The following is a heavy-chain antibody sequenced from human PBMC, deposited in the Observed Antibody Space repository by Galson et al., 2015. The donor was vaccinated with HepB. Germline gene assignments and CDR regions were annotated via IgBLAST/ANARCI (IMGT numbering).Heavy chain of an antibody. CDR2: IIPIFGTA. Sequence: SVKVSCKASGYTFTSYGISWVRQAPGQGLEWMGGIIPIFGTANYAQKFQGRVTITADESTSTAYMELSSLRSEDTAVYYCASGYYDSSGYPGGDYYMDVWGKGTTVTVSS. D-gene: IGHD3-22*01. CDR1: GYTFTSYG. CDR3: ASGYYDSSGYPGGDYYMDV. J-gene: IGHJ6*03. V-gene: IGHV1-69*13.